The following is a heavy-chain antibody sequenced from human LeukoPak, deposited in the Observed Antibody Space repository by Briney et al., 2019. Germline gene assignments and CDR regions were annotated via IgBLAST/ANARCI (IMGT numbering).Heavy chain of an antibody. D-gene: IGHD5-12*01. CDR3: AKGLRLSRGYSGYDYHYFDY. Sequence: PGGSLRLSRAASGFTFSSYAMSWVRQAPGKGLEWVSAISGSGGSTYYAHSVKGRFTISSDNSKNTLYLQMNSLRAEDTAVYYCAKGLRLSRGYSGYDYHYFDYWGQGTLVTVSS. CDR1: GFTFSSYA. CDR2: ISGSGGST. V-gene: IGHV3-23*01. J-gene: IGHJ4*02.